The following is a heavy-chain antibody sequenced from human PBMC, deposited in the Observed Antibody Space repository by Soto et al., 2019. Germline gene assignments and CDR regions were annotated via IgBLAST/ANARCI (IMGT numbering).Heavy chain of an antibody. Sequence: SETLSLTCTVSGGSISSSSYYWGWIRQPPGKGLEWIGSIYYSGSTYYNPSLKSRVTISVDTSKNQFSLKLSSVTAADTAVYYCAILPNTRHGFDIWGQGTMVTVSS. D-gene: IGHD2-8*01. CDR2: IYYSGST. V-gene: IGHV4-39*01. CDR3: AILPNTRHGFDI. CDR1: GGSISSSSYY. J-gene: IGHJ3*02.